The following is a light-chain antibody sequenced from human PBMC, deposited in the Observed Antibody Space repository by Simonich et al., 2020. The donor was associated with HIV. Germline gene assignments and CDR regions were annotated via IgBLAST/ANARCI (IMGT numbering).Light chain of an antibody. CDR1: SGHRGHA. CDR2: LNSDGSH. V-gene: IGLV4-69*01. CDR3: QTWGTGIRV. J-gene: IGLJ3*02. Sequence: QLVLTQSPSASASLGASVKLTCTLDSGHRGHAIAWHQQQPEKGPRYLMKLNSDGSHSKGDGIPDRFSGSSSGAERYLTFSSLQSEDEADYYCQTWGTGIRVFGGGTKLTVL.